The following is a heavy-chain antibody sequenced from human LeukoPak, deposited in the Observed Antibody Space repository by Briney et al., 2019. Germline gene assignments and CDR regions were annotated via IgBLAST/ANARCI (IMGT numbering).Heavy chain of an antibody. V-gene: IGHV1-3*04. CDR3: ARDRVVGLAPFDP. CDR1: GYNFISYA. Sequence: ASVKVSCKASGYNFISYAMHWVRQASGQSLEWMGWIHTDNGDTKYSHYFLGRVTITRDTSANTAYMELSSLRSEDTAVYYCARDRVVGLAPFDPWGQGTLVTVSS. D-gene: IGHD2-15*01. CDR2: IHTDNGDT. J-gene: IGHJ5*02.